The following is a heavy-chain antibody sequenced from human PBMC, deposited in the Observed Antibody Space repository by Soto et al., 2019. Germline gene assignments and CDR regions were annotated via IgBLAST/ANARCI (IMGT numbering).Heavy chain of an antibody. D-gene: IGHD3-3*01. V-gene: IGHV3-30-3*01. J-gene: IGHJ6*02. CDR2: ISYDGSNK. Sequence: GWSLRLSCAASGFTFSSYAMHWVRQAPGKGLEWVAVISYDGSNKYYADSVKGRFTISRDNSKNTLYLQMNSLRAEDTAVYYCAREVYDFWSGYYAYYYYYGMDVWGQGTTVTVSS. CDR3: AREVYDFWSGYYAYYYYYGMDV. CDR1: GFTFSSYA.